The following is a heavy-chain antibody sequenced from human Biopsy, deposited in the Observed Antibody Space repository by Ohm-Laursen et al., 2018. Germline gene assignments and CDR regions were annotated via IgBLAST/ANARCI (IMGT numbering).Heavy chain of an antibody. Sequence: TLSLTWSVSGGPIDSYYWSWIRQPPGKALEWIGYIYFTGRTSYNPSLKSRVTRSVNTSKKQFSLRLRSVTAADTAMYYCASVVLGPTNDAFDPWGQGTMVVVSS. CDR2: IYFTGRT. J-gene: IGHJ3*01. CDR1: GGPIDSYY. CDR3: ASVVLGPTNDAFDP. V-gene: IGHV4-59*12. D-gene: IGHD3-22*01.